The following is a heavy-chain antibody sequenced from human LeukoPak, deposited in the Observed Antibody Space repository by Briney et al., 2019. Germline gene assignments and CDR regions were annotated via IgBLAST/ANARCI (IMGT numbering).Heavy chain of an antibody. J-gene: IGHJ4*02. Sequence: GSLRLSCAASGFTFSNYAMSWVRQAPGKGLEWVSAITGGGSGIYYADSMKSRFTISRDNSKNTLYLQINSLRAEDTAVYYCAKWGDYDVLTGYYASDYWGQGTLVTVSS. D-gene: IGHD3-9*01. CDR2: ITGGGSGI. CDR3: AKWGDYDVLTGYYASDY. CDR1: GFTFSNYA. V-gene: IGHV3-23*01.